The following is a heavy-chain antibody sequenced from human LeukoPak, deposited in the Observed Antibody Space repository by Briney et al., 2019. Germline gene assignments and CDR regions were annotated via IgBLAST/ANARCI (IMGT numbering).Heavy chain of an antibody. Sequence: GGSLRLSCSASGFTFSSYAMHWVRQAPGKGLEYVSAISSNGDNTYYADSVKGRFTISRDNSKNTLYLQMGSLRADDTAVYYCVRGTGYWGQGTLVTVSS. CDR3: VRGTGY. CDR2: ISSNGDNT. J-gene: IGHJ4*02. V-gene: IGHV3-64D*06. CDR1: GFTFSSYA.